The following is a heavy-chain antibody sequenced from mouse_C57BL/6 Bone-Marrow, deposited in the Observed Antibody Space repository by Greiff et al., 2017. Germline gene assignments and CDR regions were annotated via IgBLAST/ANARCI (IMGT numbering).Heavy chain of an antibody. Sequence: EVKLQESGPGLVKPSQSLSLTCSVTGYSITSGYYWNWIRQFPGNKLEWMGYISYDGSNNYNPSLKNRISITRDTSKNQFFLKLNSVTTEYTATYYWARVPIYYYGSSYAGYAMDYWGQGTSVTVSS. CDR1: GYSITSGYY. CDR2: ISYDGSN. D-gene: IGHD1-1*01. CDR3: ARVPIYYYGSSYAGYAMDY. V-gene: IGHV3-6*01. J-gene: IGHJ4*01.